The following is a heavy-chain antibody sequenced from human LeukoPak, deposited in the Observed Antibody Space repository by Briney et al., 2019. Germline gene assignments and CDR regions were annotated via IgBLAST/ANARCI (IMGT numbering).Heavy chain of an antibody. CDR1: GFTFSNAW. CDR2: IKSKSDGGTT. CDR3: ATLPKYYYDGGFDF. J-gene: IGHJ4*02. V-gene: IGHV3-15*01. D-gene: IGHD3-22*01. Sequence: GGSLRLSCAASGFTFSNAWMSWVRQAPGKGLEWVGRIKSKSDGGTTDYAAPVKGRFTISRDDSKNTLYLQMNSLKTEDTAVYYCATLPKYYYDGGFDFWGQGTLVTVSS.